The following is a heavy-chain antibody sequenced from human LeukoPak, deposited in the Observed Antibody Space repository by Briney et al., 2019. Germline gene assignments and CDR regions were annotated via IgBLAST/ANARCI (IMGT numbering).Heavy chain of an antibody. CDR3: ARQRAFDGSWSRFDY. D-gene: IGHD6-13*01. CDR1: GYSFTSYW. J-gene: IGHJ4*02. Sequence: GESLKISCKGSGYSFTSYWIGWVRQMPGKGLEWMGIIYPGDSDTRYSPSFQGQVTISADKSISTAYLQWSSLKASDTAMYYCARQRAFDGSWSRFDYWGRGTLVTVSS. CDR2: IYPGDSDT. V-gene: IGHV5-51*01.